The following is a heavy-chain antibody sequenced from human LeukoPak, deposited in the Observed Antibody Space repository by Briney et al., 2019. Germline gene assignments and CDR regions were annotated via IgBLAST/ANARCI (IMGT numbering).Heavy chain of an antibody. V-gene: IGHV3-30*02. D-gene: IGHD3-22*01. CDR2: IRYDGSNK. CDR1: GFTFSNYG. CDR3: AKDFSSGNYSFDY. Sequence: GGSLRLSCAASGFTFSNYGMHWVRQAPGKGLEWVAFIRYDGSNKYYADSVKGRFTISRDNSKNTLYLQMNSLRAEDTAVYYCAKDFSSGNYSFDYWGQGTLVTVSS. J-gene: IGHJ4*02.